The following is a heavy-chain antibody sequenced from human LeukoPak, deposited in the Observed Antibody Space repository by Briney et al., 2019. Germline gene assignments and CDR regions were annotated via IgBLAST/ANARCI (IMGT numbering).Heavy chain of an antibody. D-gene: IGHD3-16*02. CDR2: INSDGSST. CDR3: ARDHYDYVWGSYRPPSQFDP. CDR1: GFTFSSYW. V-gene: IGHV3-74*01. Sequence: GGSLRLSCAASGFTFSSYWMHWVRQAPGKGLVWVSRINSDGSSTSYADSVKGRFTISRDNAKNTLYLQMNSLRAEDTAVYYCARDHYDYVWGSYRPPSQFDPWGQGTLVTVSS. J-gene: IGHJ5*02.